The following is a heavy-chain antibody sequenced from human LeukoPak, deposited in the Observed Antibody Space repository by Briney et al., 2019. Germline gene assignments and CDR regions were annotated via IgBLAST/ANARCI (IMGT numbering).Heavy chain of an antibody. Sequence: PGGSLRLSRAASGFSFSGSWMSWVRQAPGKGLEWVAHIKPDESEKFYMDSVKGRFTVSRDNAKSLVFLLMNSLRAEDTAVYYCARARSYSFDIWGQGTMVTVSS. D-gene: IGHD5-12*01. CDR1: GFSFSGSW. CDR2: IKPDESEK. CDR3: ARARSYSFDI. J-gene: IGHJ3*02. V-gene: IGHV3-7*01.